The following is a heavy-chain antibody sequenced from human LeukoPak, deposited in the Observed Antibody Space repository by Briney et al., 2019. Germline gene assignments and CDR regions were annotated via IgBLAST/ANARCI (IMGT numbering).Heavy chain of an antibody. J-gene: IGHJ4*02. CDR3: ASSWESRRYSSGWSYIDY. V-gene: IGHV3-30-3*01. CDR2: ISYDGSNK. Sequence: PGGSLRLSCAASGFTFNSYAMHWVRQAPGKGLEWVAVISYDGSNKYYADSVKGRFTISRDNSKNTLYLQMNSLRAEDTAVYYCASSWESRRYSSGWSYIDYWGQGTLVTVSS. D-gene: IGHD6-19*01. CDR1: GFTFNSYA.